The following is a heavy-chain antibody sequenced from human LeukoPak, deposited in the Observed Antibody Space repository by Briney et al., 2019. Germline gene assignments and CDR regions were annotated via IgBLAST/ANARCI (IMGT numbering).Heavy chain of an antibody. CDR3: AKAHDSYGYEFDY. J-gene: IGHJ4*02. D-gene: IGHD5-18*01. CDR1: GFTFSSYA. CDR2: ISYDGSNK. Sequence: PGGSLRLSCAASGFTFSSYAMHWVRQAPGKGLEWVAVISYDGSNKYYADSVKGRFTISRDNSKNSLYLQMNSLRAEDTALYYCAKAHDSYGYEFDYWGQGTLVTVSS. V-gene: IGHV3-30-3*01.